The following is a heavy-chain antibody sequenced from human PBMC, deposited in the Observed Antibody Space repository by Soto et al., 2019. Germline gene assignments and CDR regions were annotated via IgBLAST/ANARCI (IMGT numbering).Heavy chain of an antibody. J-gene: IGHJ4*02. V-gene: IGHV4-31*03. D-gene: IGHD2-2*02. Sequence: SETLSLTCTVSGGSISSGGYYWSWIRQHPGKGLEWIGYIYYSGSTNYNPSLKSRVTISVDTSKNQFSLKLSSVTAADTAVYYCARGRRVASIVVVPAAISSMFDYWGQGTLVTVSS. CDR1: GGSISSGGYY. CDR3: ARGRRVASIVVVPAAISSMFDY. CDR2: IYYSGST.